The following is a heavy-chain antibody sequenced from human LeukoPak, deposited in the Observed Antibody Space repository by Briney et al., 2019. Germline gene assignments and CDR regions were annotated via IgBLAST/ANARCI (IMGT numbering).Heavy chain of an antibody. V-gene: IGHV3-48*03. J-gene: IGHJ4*02. CDR2: ISRSGTTI. Sequence: GGSLRLSCAASGFTFSSYEMNWVRQAPWKGLEWVSYISRSGTTIYYADSVKGRFTISRDNAKNSLYLQMNSLRAEDTAVYYCARGRYYDILTGYSPYYFDYWGQGTLVTVSS. CDR1: GFTFSSYE. D-gene: IGHD3-9*01. CDR3: ARGRYYDILTGYSPYYFDY.